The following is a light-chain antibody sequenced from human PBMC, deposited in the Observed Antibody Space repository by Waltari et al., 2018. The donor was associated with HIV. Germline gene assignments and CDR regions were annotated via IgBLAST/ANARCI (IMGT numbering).Light chain of an antibody. CDR2: DDN. J-gene: IGLJ2*01. CDR1: SASIARKY. V-gene: IGLV6-57*04. CDR3: QSSDQNNQGV. Sequence: FMLTQPHSVSESPGKTVTISCTLSSASIARKYVQRYQQRPGRAPPPVIYDDNQRPSGVPDRFAGSIDSSSNSASLIISGLKTEDEADYYCQSSDQNNQGVFGGGTKLTVL.